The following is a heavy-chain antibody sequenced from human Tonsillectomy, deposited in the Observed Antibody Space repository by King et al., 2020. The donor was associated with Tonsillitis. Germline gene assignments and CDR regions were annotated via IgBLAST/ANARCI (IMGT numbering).Heavy chain of an antibody. CDR2: ISYDGSNK. J-gene: IGHJ4*02. CDR1: GFTFSSYA. V-gene: IGHV3-30*04. Sequence: VQLVESGGGVVQPGRSLRLSCAASGFTFSSYAMHWVRQAPGKGLEWVAVISYDGSNKYYAGSLKGRFTISRDNSKNTLNLQMNSLRAEDTAVYYCARDRGYCSRTSCAFDYWGQGTLVTVSS. D-gene: IGHD2-2*01. CDR3: ARDRGYCSRTSCAFDY.